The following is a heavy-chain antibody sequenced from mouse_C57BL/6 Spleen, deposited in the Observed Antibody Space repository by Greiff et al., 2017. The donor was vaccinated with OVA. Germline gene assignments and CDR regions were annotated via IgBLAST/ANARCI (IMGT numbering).Heavy chain of an antibody. CDR2: IDPSDSET. CDR3: ARKRSNSYYFDY. V-gene: IGHV1-52*01. D-gene: IGHD2-5*01. CDR1: GYTFTSYW. Sequence: QVQLKQPGAELVRPGSSVKLSCKASGYTFTSYWMHWVKQRPIQGLEWIGNIDPSDSETHYNQKFKDKATLTVDKSSSTAYMQLSSLTSEDSAVYYCARKRSNSYYFDYWGQGTTLTVSS. J-gene: IGHJ2*01.